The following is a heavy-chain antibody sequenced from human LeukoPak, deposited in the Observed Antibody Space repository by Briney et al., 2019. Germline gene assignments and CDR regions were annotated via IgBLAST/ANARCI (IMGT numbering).Heavy chain of an antibody. J-gene: IGHJ4*02. CDR3: ARSTRPYRSSWYDY. Sequence: SQTLSLTCTVSGGSVSSGSYYWSWIRQPPGKGLEWIGYIYYSGSTNYNPSLKSRVTISVDTSKNQFSLKLSSATAADTAVYYCARSTRPYRSSWYDYWGQGTLVTVPS. D-gene: IGHD6-13*01. CDR2: IYYSGST. V-gene: IGHV4-61*01. CDR1: GGSVSSGSYY.